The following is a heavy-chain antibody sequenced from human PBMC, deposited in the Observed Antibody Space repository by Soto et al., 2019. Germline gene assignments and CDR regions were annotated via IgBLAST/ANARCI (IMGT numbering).Heavy chain of an antibody. J-gene: IGHJ5*02. Sequence: PLEILSLTCAVDGGSFGGYDWSWIRQPPGKGLEWIGEINHVGGTNYNPSLKSRVTMSVDTSQNQFSLRLISVTAVDTAMYFCVRIRYQLPSSVLWLAPWGQGSPVTVSS. CDR3: VRIRYQLPSSVLWLAP. CDR2: INHVGGT. D-gene: IGHD3-16*01. V-gene: IGHV4-34*01. CDR1: GGSFGGYD.